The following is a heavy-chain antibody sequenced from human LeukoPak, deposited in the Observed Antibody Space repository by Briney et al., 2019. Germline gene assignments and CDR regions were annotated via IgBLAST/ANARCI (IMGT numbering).Heavy chain of an antibody. CDR2: MNPNSGNT. CDR3: ARDTYYYGSGSRRLFQH. J-gene: IGHJ1*01. D-gene: IGHD3-10*01. Sequence: ASVKVSCKASGYTFTGYYMHWVRQAPGQGLEWMGWMNPNSGNTGYAQKFQGRVTMTRNTSISTAYMELSSLRSEDTAVYYCARDTYYYGSGSRRLFQHWGQGTLVTVSS. CDR1: GYTFTGYY. V-gene: IGHV1-8*02.